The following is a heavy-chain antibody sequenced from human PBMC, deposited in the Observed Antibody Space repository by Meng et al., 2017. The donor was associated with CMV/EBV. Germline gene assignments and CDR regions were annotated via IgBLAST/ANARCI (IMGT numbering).Heavy chain of an antibody. CDR1: GFTVSSYW. CDR3: ASLSIVATNFDY. Sequence: SCEASGFTVSSYWMSWVRQAPGKGLEWVANIKQDGSEKYYVDSVKGRFTISRDNAKNSLYLQMNSLRAEDTAVYYCASLSIVATNFDYWGQGTLVTVSS. CDR2: IKQDGSEK. D-gene: IGHD5-12*01. V-gene: IGHV3-7*01. J-gene: IGHJ4*02.